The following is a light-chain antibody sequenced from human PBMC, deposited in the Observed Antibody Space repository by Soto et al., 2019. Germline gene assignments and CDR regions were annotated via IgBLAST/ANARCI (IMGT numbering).Light chain of an antibody. CDR3: QQHYSAPLT. V-gene: IGKV4-1*01. CDR1: QSVLYSSNNKNY. CDR2: WAS. Sequence: DIVMTQSPASLAVSLGERATINCKSSQSVLYSSNNKNYLAWYQQKPGQPPKVIIYWASTRESGVPDRFSGSGSGTDFTLTISSLQAEDVAVYYCQQHYSAPLTFGGGTKVEIK. J-gene: IGKJ4*01.